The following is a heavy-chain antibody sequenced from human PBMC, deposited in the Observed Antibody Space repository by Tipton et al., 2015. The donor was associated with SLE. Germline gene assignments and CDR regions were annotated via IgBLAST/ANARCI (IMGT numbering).Heavy chain of an antibody. CDR3: ARIPSLYSGTYYYYYGMDV. CDR2: IYHSGST. J-gene: IGHJ6*02. CDR1: GGSISSGGYS. Sequence: TLSLTCAVSGGSISSGGYSWSWIRQPPGKGLEWIGYIYHSGSTYYNPSLKSRVTISVDRSKNQFSLKLSSVTAADTAVYYCARIPSLYSGTYYYYYGMDVWGQGTTVTVPS. D-gene: IGHD1-26*01. V-gene: IGHV4-30-2*01.